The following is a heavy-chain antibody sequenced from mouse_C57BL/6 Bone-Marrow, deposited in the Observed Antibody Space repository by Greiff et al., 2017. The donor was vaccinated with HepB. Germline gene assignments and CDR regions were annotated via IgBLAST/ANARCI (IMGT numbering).Heavy chain of an antibody. D-gene: IGHD4-1*01. CDR2: IYPGDGDT. CDR3: ARDPRLGRNY. V-gene: IGHV1-82*01. CDR1: GYAFSSSW. J-gene: IGHJ2*01. Sequence: LEESGPELVKPGASVKISCKASGYAFSSSWMNWVKQRPGKGLEWIGRIYPGDGDTNYNGKFKGKATLTADKSSSTAYMQLSSLTSEDSAVYFCARDPRLGRNYWGQGTTLTVSS.